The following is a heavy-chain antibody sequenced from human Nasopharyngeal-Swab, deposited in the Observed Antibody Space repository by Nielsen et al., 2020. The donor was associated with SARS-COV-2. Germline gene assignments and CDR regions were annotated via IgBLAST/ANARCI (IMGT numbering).Heavy chain of an antibody. Sequence: GESLKISCAASGFTFSSYDMHWVRQAPGKGLEWVAVIWYDGSNKYYADSVKGRFTISRDNSKNTLYLQMNSLRAEDTAVYYCAKGEWLPSYYFDYWGQGTLVTVSS. V-gene: IGHV3-33*06. CDR3: AKGEWLPSYYFDY. CDR1: GFTFSSYD. J-gene: IGHJ4*02. CDR2: IWYDGSNK. D-gene: IGHD6-19*01.